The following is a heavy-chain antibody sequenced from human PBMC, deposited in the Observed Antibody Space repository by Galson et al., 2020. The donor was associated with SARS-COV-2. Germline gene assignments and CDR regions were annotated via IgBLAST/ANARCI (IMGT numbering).Heavy chain of an antibody. CDR2: ISGSGGST. J-gene: IGHJ5*02. CDR3: AKDAGITVIRGDRRDL. V-gene: IGHV3-23*01. CDR1: QFTFNNYT. Sequence: GGSLRLSCSASQFTFNNYTMSWVRQAPGKGLDWISTISGSGGSTYYADSVKGRFTISRDNSKNTLYLQMNSLRAEDTAVYYCAKDAGITVIRGDRRDLWGQGTLVTVSS. D-gene: IGHD3-22*01.